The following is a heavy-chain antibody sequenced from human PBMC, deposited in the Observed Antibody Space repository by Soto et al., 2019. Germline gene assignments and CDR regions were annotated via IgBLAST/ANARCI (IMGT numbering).Heavy chain of an antibody. V-gene: IGHV3-23*01. J-gene: IGHJ4*02. CDR1: GFTFSNYA. CDR3: AKTRNFYDSSGYLYYFHY. Sequence: PGGSLRLSCAASGFTFSNYAVTWVRQAPGKGLEWVSTISGSGGSTYYADSVKGRFTISRDNSKNTLYLQMNSLRAEDTAVYYCAKTRNFYDSSGYLYYFHYWGQGTLVTVSS. CDR2: ISGSGGST. D-gene: IGHD3-22*01.